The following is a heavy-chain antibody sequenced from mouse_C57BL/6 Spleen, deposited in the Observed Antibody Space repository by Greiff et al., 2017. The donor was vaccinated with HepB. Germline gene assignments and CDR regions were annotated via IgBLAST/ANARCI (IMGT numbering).Heavy chain of an antibody. V-gene: IGHV1-50*01. CDR1: GYTFTSYW. CDR2: IDPSDSYT. CDR3: ARGAQLYAMDY. Sequence: QVQLQQPGAELVKPGASVKLSCKASGYTFTSYWMQWVKQRPGQGLEWIGEIDPSDSYTNYNQKFKGKATLTVDTSSSTAYMQLSSLTSEDSAVYYCARGAQLYAMDYWGQGTSVTVSS. D-gene: IGHD3-2*02. J-gene: IGHJ4*01.